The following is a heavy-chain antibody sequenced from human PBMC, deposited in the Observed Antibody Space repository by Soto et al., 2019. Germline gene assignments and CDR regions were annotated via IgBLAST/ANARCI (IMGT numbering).Heavy chain of an antibody. CDR2: IIPIFGTA. V-gene: IGHV1-69*13. J-gene: IGHJ4*02. CDR1: GGTFSSYA. D-gene: IGHD3-22*01. CDR3: ARAPHYYDSSGSYRGFDY. Sequence: SVKVSCKASGGTFSSYAISWVRQAPGQGLEWMGGIIPIFGTANYAQKFQGRVTITADESTSTAYMELSSLRSEDTAVYYCARAPHYYDSSGSYRGFDYWGQGTLVTVSS.